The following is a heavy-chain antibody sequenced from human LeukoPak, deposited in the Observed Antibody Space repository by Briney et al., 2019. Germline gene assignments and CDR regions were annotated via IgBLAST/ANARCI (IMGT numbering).Heavy chain of an antibody. D-gene: IGHD1-14*01. J-gene: IGHJ4*02. CDR3: TTELDVRPNHY. Sequence: ASVKVSCKASGYTFTSYYMHWVRQAPGQGLEWMGIINPSGGSTSYAQKFQGRVTMTRDMSTSTVYMELSSLKSEDTAVYYCTTELDVRPNHYWGQGTLVTVSS. CDR2: INPSGGST. CDR1: GYTFTSYY. V-gene: IGHV1-46*01.